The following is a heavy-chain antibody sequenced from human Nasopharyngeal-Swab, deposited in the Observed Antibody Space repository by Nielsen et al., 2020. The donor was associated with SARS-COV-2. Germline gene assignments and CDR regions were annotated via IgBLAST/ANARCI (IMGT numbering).Heavy chain of an antibody. CDR1: GAAISTGRYS. CDR3: ARWSSWYNWLDP. J-gene: IGHJ5*02. D-gene: IGHD6-13*01. V-gene: IGHV4-39*01. CDR2: IYYSGTT. Sequence: PETLSLTCAVSGAAISTGRYSWDWIRQPPGKGLEWIGSIYYSGTTYYNPSLKSRVTISVDTSKNQFSLKLNSATAADTAVYYCARWSSWYNWLDPWGQGTQVIVSS.